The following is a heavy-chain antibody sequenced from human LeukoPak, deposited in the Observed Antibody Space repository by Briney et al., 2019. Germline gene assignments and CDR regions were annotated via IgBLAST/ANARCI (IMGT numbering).Heavy chain of an antibody. Sequence: ASVKVSCKVSGYTLTELSMHWVRQAPGKGLEWMGGFDPEDGETIYAQKFQGRVTMTEDTSTDTAYMELSSLRSEDTAVYYCAARNGGRSPITGTTADDYWGQGTLATVSS. CDR1: GYTLTELS. CDR2: FDPEDGET. CDR3: AARNGGRSPITGTTADDY. J-gene: IGHJ4*02. D-gene: IGHD1-20*01. V-gene: IGHV1-24*01.